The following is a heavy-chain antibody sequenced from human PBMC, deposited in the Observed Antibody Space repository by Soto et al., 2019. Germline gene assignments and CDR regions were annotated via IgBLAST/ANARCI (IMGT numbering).Heavy chain of an antibody. CDR3: ARSQMERRRYGMDV. CDR2: ISYDESNK. Sequence: QAQLVESGGGVVQPGRSLRLSCAASGFTFYTYAMHWVRQAPGKGLEWVAVISYDESNKYYADSVKGRFTISRDNSKNTLYLQMNSLRPEDTAVYYCARSQMERRRYGMDVWGQGTTVTVS. J-gene: IGHJ6*02. D-gene: IGHD1-1*01. V-gene: IGHV3-30-3*01. CDR1: GFTFYTYA.